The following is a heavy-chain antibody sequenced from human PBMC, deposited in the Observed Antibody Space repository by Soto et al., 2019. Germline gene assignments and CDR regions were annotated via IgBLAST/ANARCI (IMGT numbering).Heavy chain of an antibody. CDR2: ISYDGSNK. CDR3: AKGAYSVSYFDY. Sequence: QVQLVESGGGVVQPGRSLRLSCAASGFTFSSYGMHWVRQAPGKGLEWVAVISYDGSNKYYADSVKGRFTISRDNFKNTLHLQMNRLRAEDTAVYYSAKGAYSVSYFDYWGQGTLVTVSS. V-gene: IGHV3-30*18. D-gene: IGHD1-26*01. CDR1: GFTFSSYG. J-gene: IGHJ4*02.